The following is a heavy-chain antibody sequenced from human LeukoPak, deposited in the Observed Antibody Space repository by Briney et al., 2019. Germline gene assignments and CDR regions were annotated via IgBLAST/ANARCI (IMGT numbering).Heavy chain of an antibody. J-gene: IGHJ6*02. CDR3: ARERTVPAAIWGAKGYYYYGMDV. CDR1: GFTFSSYG. Sequence: GGSLRLSCAASGFTFSSYGMHWVRQAPGKRLEWVAVIWYDGSNKYYADSVKGRFTISRDNSKNTLYLQMNSLRAEDTAVYYCARERTVPAAIWGAKGYYYYGMDVWGQGTTVTVSS. D-gene: IGHD2-2*02. V-gene: IGHV3-33*01. CDR2: IWYDGSNK.